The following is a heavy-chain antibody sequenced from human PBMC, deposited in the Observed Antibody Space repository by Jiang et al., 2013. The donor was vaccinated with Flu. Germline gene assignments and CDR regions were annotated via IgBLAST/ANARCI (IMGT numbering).Heavy chain of an antibody. CDR1: GYSFTGYY. CDR3: ATGASSTDKRNYDVDY. J-gene: IGHJ4*02. V-gene: IGHV1-2*02. Sequence: GAEVKKPGASVKVSCKASGYSFTGYYIHWVRQAPGQGFEWMGWINPNSGGTNYAQRFQGRVTMTRDTSISTADMELSRLRSDDTAVYYCATGASSTDKRNYDVDYWGQGTLVTVSS. CDR2: INPNSGGT. D-gene: IGHD1-14*01.